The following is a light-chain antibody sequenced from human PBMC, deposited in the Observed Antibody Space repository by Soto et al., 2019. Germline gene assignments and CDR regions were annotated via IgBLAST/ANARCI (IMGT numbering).Light chain of an antibody. CDR3: AAWDDSLNGRV. CDR1: SSNIGSNT. J-gene: IGLJ3*02. CDR2: SNN. V-gene: IGLV1-44*01. Sequence: QSVLTQPPSASGTPGQRVTISCSGSSSNIGSNTVNWYQQLPGTAPKLLIYSNNQRPSGVPDRFSGSKSRTSASLAISGLPSEDEADYYCAAWDDSLNGRVFGGGTKLTVL.